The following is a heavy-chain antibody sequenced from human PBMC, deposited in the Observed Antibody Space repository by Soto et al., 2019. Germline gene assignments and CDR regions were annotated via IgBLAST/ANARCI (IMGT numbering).Heavy chain of an antibody. V-gene: IGHV4-59*01. Sequence: SETLSLTCNVSGGSISSYSWSWIRQPPGKGLEWIAYMSYAGSTNYNPSLKSRLTMSVDTSKKQFSLKLSSVTAADTAVYYCARGRGHYDFWSGGYFDYWGQGTLVTVSS. CDR2: MSYAGST. D-gene: IGHD3-3*01. J-gene: IGHJ4*02. CDR3: ARGRGHYDFWSGGYFDY. CDR1: GGSISSYS.